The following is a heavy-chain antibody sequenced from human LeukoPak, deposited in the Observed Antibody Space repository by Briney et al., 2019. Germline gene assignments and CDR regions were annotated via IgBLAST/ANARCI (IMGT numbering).Heavy chain of an antibody. D-gene: IGHD3-22*01. Sequence: GESLKISCKGSGYSFTSYWIGWVRQMPGKGLEWMGIIYPGDSDTRYSPSFQGQVTTSADKSISTAYLQWSSLKASDTAMYYCARQHYYDSSGYPPADYWGQGTLVTVSS. J-gene: IGHJ4*02. CDR2: IYPGDSDT. CDR3: ARQHYYDSSGYPPADY. CDR1: GYSFTSYW. V-gene: IGHV5-51*01.